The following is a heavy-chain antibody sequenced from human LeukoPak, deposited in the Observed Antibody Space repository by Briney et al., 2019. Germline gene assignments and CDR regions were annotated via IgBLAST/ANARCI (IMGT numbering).Heavy chain of an antibody. V-gene: IGHV3-30*18. J-gene: IGHJ4*02. CDR3: AKLQRWLRDSFDY. CDR2: ISYDGSNK. Sequence: GRSLRLSCAASGFTFSSYGMHWVRQAPGKGLEWVAVISYDGSNKYYADSVKGRFTISRDNSKNTLYLQMNSLRAKDTAVYYCAKLQRWLRDSFDYWGQGTLVTVSS. CDR1: GFTFSSYG. D-gene: IGHD5-24*01.